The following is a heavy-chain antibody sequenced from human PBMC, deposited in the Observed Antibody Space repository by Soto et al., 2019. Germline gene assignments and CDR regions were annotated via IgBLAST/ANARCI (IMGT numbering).Heavy chain of an antibody. CDR3: ARAVPAAKGWFDS. V-gene: IGHV3-33*01. CDR2: IWFDGSKE. CDR1: GFTFSSYG. Sequence: QVELVEFGGGVVQPGGSLRLACAASGFTFSSYGMHWVRQAPGKGLEWVAVIWFDGSKEFYAASVEGRFTISRDNSKNMVYLEMNSPRDVDTAVYYCARAVPAAKGWFDSWGQGTLVTVSS. D-gene: IGHD2-2*01. J-gene: IGHJ5*01.